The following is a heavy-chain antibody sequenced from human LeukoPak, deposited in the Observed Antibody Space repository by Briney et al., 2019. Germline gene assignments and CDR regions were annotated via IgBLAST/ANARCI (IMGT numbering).Heavy chain of an antibody. CDR2: IYHSGST. Sequence: PSETLSLTCTVSGYSISSGYYWGWIRQPPGKGLEWIGSIYHSGSTYYNPSLKSRVTISVDTSKNQFSLKLSSVTAADTAVYYCARVVAGGGWFTYYFDYWGQGTLVTVSS. CDR3: ARVVAGGGWFTYYFDY. D-gene: IGHD6-19*01. V-gene: IGHV4-38-2*02. CDR1: GYSISSGYY. J-gene: IGHJ4*02.